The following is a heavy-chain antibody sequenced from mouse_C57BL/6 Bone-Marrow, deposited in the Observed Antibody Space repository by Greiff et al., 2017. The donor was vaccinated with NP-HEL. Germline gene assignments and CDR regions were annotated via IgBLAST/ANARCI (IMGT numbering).Heavy chain of an antibody. CDR3: TRDLPYGSNY. CDR1: GFTFSSYA. V-gene: IGHV5-9-1*02. D-gene: IGHD1-1*01. Sequence: EVQGVESGEGLVKPGGSLKLSCAASGFTFSSYAMSWVRQTPEKRLEWVAYISSGGDYIYYADTVKGRFTISRDNARNTLYLQMSSLKSEDTAMYYCTRDLPYGSNYWGQGTLVTVSA. CDR2: ISSGGDYI. J-gene: IGHJ3*01.